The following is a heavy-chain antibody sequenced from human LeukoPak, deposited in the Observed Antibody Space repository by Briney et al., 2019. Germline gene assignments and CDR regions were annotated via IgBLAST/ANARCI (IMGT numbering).Heavy chain of an antibody. CDR3: ARGQDSGRYYGIIDY. Sequence: PSESLSLTCTVSGGSISSGNYYWSWIRQPAGKELEWIGRIYTSGSTNYNPSLKSRVTISVDTSKNQFSLKLNSVTAADTAVYYCARGQDSGRYYGIIDYWGQGTLVTVS. CDR1: GGSISSGNYY. V-gene: IGHV4-61*02. CDR2: IYTSGST. D-gene: IGHD1-26*01. J-gene: IGHJ4*02.